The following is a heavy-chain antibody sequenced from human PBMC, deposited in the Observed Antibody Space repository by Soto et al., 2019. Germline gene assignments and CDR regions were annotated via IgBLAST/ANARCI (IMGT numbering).Heavy chain of an antibody. J-gene: IGHJ5*02. CDR2: ISSSSSYI. D-gene: IGHD1-7*01. Sequence: GGSLRLSCAASGFTFSSYSMNWVRQAPGKGLEWVSSISSSSSYIYYADSVKGRFTISRDNAKNSLYLQMNSLRAEDTAVYYCARDLRSNWNSPGWFDPWGQGTLVTVSS. CDR1: GFTFSSYS. V-gene: IGHV3-21*01. CDR3: ARDLRSNWNSPGWFDP.